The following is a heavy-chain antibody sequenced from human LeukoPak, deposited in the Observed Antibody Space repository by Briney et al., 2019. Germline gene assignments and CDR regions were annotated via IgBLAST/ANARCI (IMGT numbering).Heavy chain of an antibody. CDR3: ARGRYCSADICTGGDSFDI. J-gene: IGHJ3*02. V-gene: IGHV4-59*12. CDR1: GGSISSYY. Sequence: YPSETLSLTCTVSGGSISSYYWSWIRQPPGKGLEWIGYIYYSGSTNYNPSLKSRVTISVDTSKNQFSLKLRSVTAADTAVYYCARGRYCSADICTGGDSFDIWGQGTMVSVSP. D-gene: IGHD2-15*01. CDR2: IYYSGST.